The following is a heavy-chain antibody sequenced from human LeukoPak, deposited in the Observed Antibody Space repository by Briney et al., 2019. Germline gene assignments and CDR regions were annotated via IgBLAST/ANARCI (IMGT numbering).Heavy chain of an antibody. Sequence: PGGSLRLSCAASGFIFNSYWMNWLRQAPGKGLEWVANVDQDGSEKYYVGSVKGRFTISRDNAKNSLYLQMNILRVEDTAVYYCARGWASSRRKAFDIWGQGTMVTVSS. V-gene: IGHV3-7*03. CDR1: GFIFNSYW. D-gene: IGHD3-16*01. CDR2: VDQDGSEK. J-gene: IGHJ3*02. CDR3: ARGWASSRRKAFDI.